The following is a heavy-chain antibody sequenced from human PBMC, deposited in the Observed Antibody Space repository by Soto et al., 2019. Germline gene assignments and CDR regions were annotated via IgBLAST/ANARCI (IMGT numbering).Heavy chain of an antibody. CDR2: IWYDGSNK. CDR1: GFTFSGYG. Sequence: GGSLRLSCAASGFTFSGYGMHWVRQAPGKGLEWVAGIWYDGSNKYYADSVKGRFTISRDNSKNTLYLLMNSLRAEDTAVYYCARDILGYFDYWGQGTLVTVSS. J-gene: IGHJ4*02. V-gene: IGHV3-33*01. CDR3: ARDILGYFDY.